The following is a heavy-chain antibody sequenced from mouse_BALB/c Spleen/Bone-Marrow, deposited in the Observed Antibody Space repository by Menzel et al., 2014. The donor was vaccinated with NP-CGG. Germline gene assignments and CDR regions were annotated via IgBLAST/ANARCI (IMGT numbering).Heavy chain of an antibody. Sequence: EVKLQESGAELVKPGASVKLSCTASGFNIKDTYMHWVKQRPEQGLEWIGRIDPANGNTKYDPKFQGKATITADTSSNTAYLQLSSLTSEDTAVYFCARAYYGNYPYAMDYWGQGTSVTVSS. J-gene: IGHJ4*01. CDR1: GFNIKDTY. D-gene: IGHD2-10*01. CDR3: ARAYYGNYPYAMDY. V-gene: IGHV14-3*02. CDR2: IDPANGNT.